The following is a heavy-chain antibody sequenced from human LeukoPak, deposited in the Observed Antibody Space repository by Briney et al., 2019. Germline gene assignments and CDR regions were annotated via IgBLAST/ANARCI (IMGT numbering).Heavy chain of an antibody. Sequence: GESLKISCQSSGYSYTSYYIAWLRQTPGKGLDWMGVIYPSDSSVTYSPSFQGQVTFSADKSISTAYLQWSSLKASDTAMYFCARTSFVRGVVYWFDPWGQGTQVIVSS. D-gene: IGHD3-10*01. J-gene: IGHJ5*02. V-gene: IGHV5-51*01. CDR2: IYPSDSSV. CDR1: GYSYTSYY. CDR3: ARTSFVRGVVYWFDP.